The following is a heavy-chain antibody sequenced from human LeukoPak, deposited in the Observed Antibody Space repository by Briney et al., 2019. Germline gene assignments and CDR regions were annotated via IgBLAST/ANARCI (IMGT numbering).Heavy chain of an antibody. Sequence: PGGSLRLSCAASGFTFSNYSMNLVRQAPGKGLEWVSSISSSSSYIYYADSVKGRFTISRDNAKNSLYLQMNSLRAEDTAVYYCARGMRPYYDSSGYRDYFDYWGQGTLVTVSS. CDR2: ISSSSSYI. CDR3: ARGMRPYYDSSGYRDYFDY. V-gene: IGHV3-21*01. J-gene: IGHJ4*02. CDR1: GFTFSNYS. D-gene: IGHD3-22*01.